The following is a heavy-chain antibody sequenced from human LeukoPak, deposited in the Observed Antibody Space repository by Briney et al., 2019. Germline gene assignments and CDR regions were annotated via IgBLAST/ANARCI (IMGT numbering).Heavy chain of an antibody. CDR2: VYHSGST. J-gene: IGHJ4*02. V-gene: IGHV4-30-2*03. CDR1: GGSISSGGFS. Sequence: PSQTLSLTCAVSGGSISSGGFSWNWIRQPPGKGLEWIGYVYHSGSTYYNPSLKSRVTISVDTSKNQFSLKLSSVTAADTAVYYCARRGDNLNYYFDYWGQGTLVTVSS. CDR3: ARRGDNLNYYFDY. D-gene: IGHD1-7*01.